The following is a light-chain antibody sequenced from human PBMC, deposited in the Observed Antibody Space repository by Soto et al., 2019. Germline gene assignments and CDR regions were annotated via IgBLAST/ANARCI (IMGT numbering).Light chain of an antibody. J-gene: IGKJ4*01. CDR2: KAS. CDR3: QQYDDYTLT. Sequence: DIQMTQSHSTLSSSLGDRVSITCRASQSISSWLAWYQKKPGKAPNLLIYKASHLENGVPSRFSGSGSGTEFTLTISSLQNDDFATYYCQQYDDYTLTFGGGTKVDIK. CDR1: QSISSW. V-gene: IGKV1-5*03.